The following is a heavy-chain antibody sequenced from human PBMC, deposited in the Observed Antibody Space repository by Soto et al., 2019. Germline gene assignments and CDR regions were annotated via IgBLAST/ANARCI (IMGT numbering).Heavy chain of an antibody. CDR3: ASSNLRSGGYAFDI. J-gene: IGHJ3*02. D-gene: IGHD1-1*01. Sequence: PSETLSLTCAVSGGSISSGDYYWSWIRQPPGKGLEWIGYIYYSGSTYYNPYLKRRVTIAVDTTKNQFSLKRSSVNAADTAVYYWASSNLRSGGYAFDIWGQGTMVTVSS. CDR1: GGSISSGDYY. CDR2: IYYSGST. V-gene: IGHV4-30-4*01.